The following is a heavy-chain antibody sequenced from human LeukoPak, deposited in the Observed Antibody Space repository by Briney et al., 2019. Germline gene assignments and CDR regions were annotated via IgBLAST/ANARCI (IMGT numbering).Heavy chain of an antibody. CDR2: IIPILGIA. J-gene: IGHJ6*02. Sequence: ASVKVSCKASGGTLSSYAISWVRQAPGQGLEWMGRIIPILGIANYAQKFQGRVTITADKSTSTAYMELSSLRSEDTAVYYCARVPMVAGYYYSMDVWGQGTTVTVSS. CDR3: ARVPMVAGYYYSMDV. CDR1: GGTLSSYA. D-gene: IGHD2-15*01. V-gene: IGHV1-69*04.